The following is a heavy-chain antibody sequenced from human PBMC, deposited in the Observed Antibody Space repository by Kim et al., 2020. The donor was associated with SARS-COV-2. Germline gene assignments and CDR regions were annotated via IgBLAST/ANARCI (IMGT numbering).Heavy chain of an antibody. Sequence: ITNADSVKGRSTIPRDNAKNSLFRQMNSLRDEDTAVYYCARTAGTNWFDPWGQGTLVTVSS. J-gene: IGHJ5*02. CDR2: I. D-gene: IGHD6-13*01. CDR3: ARTAGTNWFDP. V-gene: IGHV3-48*02.